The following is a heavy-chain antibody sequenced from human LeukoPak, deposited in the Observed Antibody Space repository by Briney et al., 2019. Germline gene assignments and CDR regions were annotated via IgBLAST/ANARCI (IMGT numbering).Heavy chain of an antibody. CDR2: INHSGST. J-gene: IGHJ4*02. V-gene: IGHV4-34*01. CDR1: GGSFSGYY. CDR3: ARATWFGEFHFDY. D-gene: IGHD3-10*01. Sequence: SETLPLTCAVYGGSFSGYYWSWIRQPPGKGLEWIGEINHSGSTNYNPSLNSRVTISVDTSKNQFSLKLSSVTAADTAVYYCARATWFGEFHFDYWGQGTLVTVSS.